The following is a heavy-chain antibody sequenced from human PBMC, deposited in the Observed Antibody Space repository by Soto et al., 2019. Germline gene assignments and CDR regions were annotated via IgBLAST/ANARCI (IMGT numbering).Heavy chain of an antibody. J-gene: IGHJ6*02. Sequence: QVQLVESGGGVVQPGGSLRLSCSGSGFIFSGYGMHWVRQPPGKGLEWVAVISYDGRRKYYEESVKGRFTVSRDNSQNTVYLEMNSLRVEDSAIYYCAKDILRDQLDWGMDVWGQGTTVTVSS. CDR1: GFIFSGYG. D-gene: IGHD3-9*01. CDR3: AKDILRDQLDWGMDV. CDR2: ISYDGRRK. V-gene: IGHV3-30*18.